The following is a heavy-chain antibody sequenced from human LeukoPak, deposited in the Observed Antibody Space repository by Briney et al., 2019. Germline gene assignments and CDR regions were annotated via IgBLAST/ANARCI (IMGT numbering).Heavy chain of an antibody. CDR2: FDPEDGET. CDR1: GYTLTELS. V-gene: IGHV1-24*01. Sequence: ASVKVSCKVSGYTLTELSMHWVRQAPGKGLEWMGGFDPEDGETIYAQKFQGRVTTTEDTSTDTAYMELSSLRSEDTAVYYCATPLRGYDPPYFDYWGQGTLVTVSS. CDR3: ATPLRGYDPPYFDY. J-gene: IGHJ4*02. D-gene: IGHD5-12*01.